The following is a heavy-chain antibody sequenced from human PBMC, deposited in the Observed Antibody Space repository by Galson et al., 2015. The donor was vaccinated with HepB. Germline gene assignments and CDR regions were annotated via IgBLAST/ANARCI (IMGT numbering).Heavy chain of an antibody. Sequence: SLRLSCAASGFTFSSYGMHWVRQAPGKGLEWVAVISYDGSNKYYADSVKGRFTISRDNSKNTLYLQMNSLRAEDTAVYYCAKEGRTVTYGMDVWGQGTTVTVSS. D-gene: IGHD4-17*01. V-gene: IGHV3-30*18. CDR2: ISYDGSNK. CDR1: GFTFSSYG. J-gene: IGHJ6*02. CDR3: AKEGRTVTYGMDV.